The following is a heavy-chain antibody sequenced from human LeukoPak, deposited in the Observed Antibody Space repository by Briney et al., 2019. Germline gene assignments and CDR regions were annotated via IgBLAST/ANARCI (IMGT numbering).Heavy chain of an antibody. Sequence: GRSLRLSCAASGFTFSSYGMHWVRQAPGKGLEWVAVISYDGNNRYYADSVKGRFTISRDNSKNTLYLQMNSLRAEDTAIYYCAKDLGQEYSGYGFDYWGQGTLVTVSS. D-gene: IGHD5-12*01. CDR2: ISYDGNNR. CDR1: GFTFSSYG. CDR3: AKDLGQEYSGYGFDY. J-gene: IGHJ4*02. V-gene: IGHV3-30*18.